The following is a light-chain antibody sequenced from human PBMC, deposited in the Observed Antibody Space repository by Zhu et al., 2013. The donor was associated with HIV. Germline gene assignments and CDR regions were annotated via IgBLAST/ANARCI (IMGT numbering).Light chain of an antibody. CDR3: QQYNNWPSLT. V-gene: IGKV3-15*01. Sequence: EIVLMQSPGSLSLSPGERATLSCRASQSVGNYLAWYQHKRGQAPRLVIYGASTTATGIPARFSGSGSGTEFSLTISSLQSEDFAVYYCQQYNNWPSLTFGGGTKVEIK. CDR2: GAS. CDR1: QSVGNY. J-gene: IGKJ4*01.